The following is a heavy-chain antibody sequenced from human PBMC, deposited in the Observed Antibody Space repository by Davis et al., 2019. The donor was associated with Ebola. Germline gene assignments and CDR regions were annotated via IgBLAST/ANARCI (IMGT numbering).Heavy chain of an antibody. CDR1: GYTLTELS. CDR2: FDPEDGET. CDR3: ATAGGGMYSSGWYPYDY. J-gene: IGHJ4*02. V-gene: IGHV1-24*01. Sequence: ASVKVSCKVSGYTLTELSMHWVRQAPGKGLEWMGGFDPEDGETIYAQKFQGRVTMTEDTSTDTAYMELSSLRSEDTAVYYCATAGGGMYSSGWYPYDYWGQGTLVTVSS. D-gene: IGHD6-19*01.